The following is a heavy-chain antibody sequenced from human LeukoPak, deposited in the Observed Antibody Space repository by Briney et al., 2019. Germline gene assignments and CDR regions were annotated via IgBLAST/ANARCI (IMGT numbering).Heavy chain of an antibody. CDR3: ARGTSSSRGPYYHYGMDV. Sequence: ASVKVSCKASGGTFSSYTISWVRQAPGQGLEWMGRIIPILGIANYAQKFQGRVTITADKSTSTAYMELSSLRSEDTAVYYCARGTSSSRGPYYHYGMDVWGQGTTVTVSS. V-gene: IGHV1-69*02. D-gene: IGHD6-13*01. CDR1: GGTFSSYT. J-gene: IGHJ6*02. CDR2: IIPILGIA.